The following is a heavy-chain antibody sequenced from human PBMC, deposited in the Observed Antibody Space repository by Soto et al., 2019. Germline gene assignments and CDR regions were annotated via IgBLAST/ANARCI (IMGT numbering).Heavy chain of an antibody. D-gene: IGHD1-26*01. J-gene: IGHJ4*02. CDR1: GFTFNIYA. Sequence: EVQLLESGGRFVRPGGSLRVSCRASGFTFNIYAMSWVRQAPGKGLEWVSVISGSGSAKYYADSVSARFTISRDNSKNTLYLQMNSLRADDTAGYYCASPSLGGCGSYGYWGQGTLVTVSS. V-gene: IGHV3-23*01. CDR2: ISGSGSAK. CDR3: ASPSLGGCGSYGY.